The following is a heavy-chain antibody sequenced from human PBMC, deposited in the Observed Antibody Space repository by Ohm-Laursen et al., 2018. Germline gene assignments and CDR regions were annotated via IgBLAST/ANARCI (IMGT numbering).Heavy chain of an antibody. CDR3: ARAVRNQLVSDY. CDR1: GYTFTTYD. CDR2: MNPNSGNT. Sequence: SVKVSCKVSGYTFTTYDITWVRQAAGQGPGWMGWMNPNSGNTGYAQKFRDRVTMTSDTSISTAYMELYGLTSEDTAAYYCARAVRNQLVSDYWGQGTLVTVSS. J-gene: IGHJ4*02. D-gene: IGHD1-1*01. V-gene: IGHV1-8*02.